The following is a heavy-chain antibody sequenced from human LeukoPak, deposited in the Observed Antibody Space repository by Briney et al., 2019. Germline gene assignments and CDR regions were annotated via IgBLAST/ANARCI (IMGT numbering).Heavy chain of an antibody. CDR2: ITGSSSYI. D-gene: IGHD1-26*01. CDR3: AREEWALQKGAFDI. CDR1: GFSFRSYS. J-gene: IGHJ3*02. Sequence: GGSLRLSCAASGFSFRSYSMDWVRQAPGKGLEWVSSITGSSSYISYADSVKGRFTISRDNSKNTLYLQVNSLRAEDTAVYYCAREEWALQKGAFDIWGQGTLVTVSS. V-gene: IGHV3-21*01.